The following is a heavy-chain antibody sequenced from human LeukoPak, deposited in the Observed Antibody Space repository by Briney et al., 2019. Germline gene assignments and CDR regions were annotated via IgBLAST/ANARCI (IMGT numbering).Heavy chain of an antibody. J-gene: IGHJ3*02. D-gene: IGHD5-24*01. CDR3: ARLLGMVTTYDI. V-gene: IGHV3-7*04. Sequence: GGSLRLSCAASGFTFSSYWMTWVRQAPGKGLQWVASIKQDGSEKHYVDSVRGRFTISRDNAENSLYLQMNSLRAEDTAVYYCARLLGMVTTYDIWGQGTMVTVSS. CDR1: GFTFSSYW. CDR2: IKQDGSEK.